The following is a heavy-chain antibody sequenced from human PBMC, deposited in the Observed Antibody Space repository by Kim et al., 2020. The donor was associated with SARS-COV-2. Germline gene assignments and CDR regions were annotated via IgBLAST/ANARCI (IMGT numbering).Heavy chain of an antibody. D-gene: IGHD6-13*01. CDR3: ARSYSSSWYWFDP. CDR1: GGSISSYY. J-gene: IGHJ5*02. Sequence: SETLSLTCTVSGGSISSYYWSWIRQPPGKGLEWIGYIYYSGSTNYNPSLKSRVTISVDTSKNQFSLKLSSVTAADTAVYYCARSYSSSWYWFDPWGQGTLVTVSS. V-gene: IGHV4-59*08. CDR2: IYYSGST.